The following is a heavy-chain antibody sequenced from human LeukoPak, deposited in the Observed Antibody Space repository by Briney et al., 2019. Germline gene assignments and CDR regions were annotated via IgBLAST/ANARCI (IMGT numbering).Heavy chain of an antibody. V-gene: IGHV1-46*01. J-gene: IGHJ5*02. CDR2: ISPSGGST. D-gene: IGHD5-24*01. Sequence: ASVKVSCKVSGYTLTELSMHWVRQAPGKGLEWMGVISPSGGSTTYAQKFQGRVTLTRDMSTSTDYLELSSLRSEDTAVYYCARDNSVRDEAWWFNPWGQGTPVTVSS. CDR1: GYTLTELS. CDR3: ARDNSVRDEAWWFNP.